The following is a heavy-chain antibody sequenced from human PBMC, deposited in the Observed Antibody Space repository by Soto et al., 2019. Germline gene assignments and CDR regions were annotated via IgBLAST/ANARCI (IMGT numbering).Heavy chain of an antibody. CDR1: GGSVSSGSYY. CDR3: ASSRWPFPIGGY. D-gene: IGHD1-26*01. Sequence: SETLSLTCTVSGGSVSSGSYYWSWIRQPPGKGLEWIGYIYYSGSTNYNPSLKSRVTISVDTSKNQFSLKLSSVTAADTAVYYCASSRWPFPIGGYWGQGTLVTVSS. CDR2: IYYSGST. J-gene: IGHJ4*02. V-gene: IGHV4-61*01.